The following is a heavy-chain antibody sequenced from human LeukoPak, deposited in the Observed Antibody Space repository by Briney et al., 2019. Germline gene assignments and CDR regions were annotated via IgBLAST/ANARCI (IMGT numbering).Heavy chain of an antibody. Sequence: ASVKVSCKTSGFMFTAYYIHWVRQVPGQGLEWMGWFNPKSGDTNYPQKFQGRVTMTGDTSTSTAYMELSSLRSDDTARYFCARDSSTWYSDYYYYIDVWGKGTTVTVSS. V-gene: IGHV1-2*02. CDR1: GFMFTAYY. J-gene: IGHJ6*03. CDR3: ARDSSTWYSDYYYYIDV. CDR2: FNPKSGDT. D-gene: IGHD2/OR15-2a*01.